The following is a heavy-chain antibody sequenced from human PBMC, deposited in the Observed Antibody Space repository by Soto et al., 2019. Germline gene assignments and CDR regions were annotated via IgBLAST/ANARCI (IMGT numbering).Heavy chain of an antibody. V-gene: IGHV3-30*14. CDR2: ISYDGSNK. D-gene: IGHD3-10*01. Sequence: LRLSCAASGFTFSSYAMHWVRQAPGKGLEWVAVISYDGSNKYYADSVKGRFTISGDNSKNTVYLQMNNLRAEDTAVYYCARLGPYESGSYSFRYNWFDPWGKGTLVTVSS. CDR1: GFTFSSYA. J-gene: IGHJ5*02. CDR3: ARLGPYESGSYSFRYNWFDP.